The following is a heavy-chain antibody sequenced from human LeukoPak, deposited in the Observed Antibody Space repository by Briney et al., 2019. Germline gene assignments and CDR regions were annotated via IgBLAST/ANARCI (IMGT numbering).Heavy chain of an antibody. D-gene: IGHD3-3*01. Sequence: GGSLRLSCAASGFTFSFYSMNWIRQAPGKGLEWVASISSGGDYMFYTDSVKGRFTISRDNAENSLYLQMNNLRAEDTAVYYCARGGTLFGVISFRKDWFDPWGRGTLVTVSS. V-gene: IGHV3-21*01. CDR3: ARGGTLFGVISFRKDWFDP. CDR1: GFTFSFYS. CDR2: ISSGGDYM. J-gene: IGHJ5*02.